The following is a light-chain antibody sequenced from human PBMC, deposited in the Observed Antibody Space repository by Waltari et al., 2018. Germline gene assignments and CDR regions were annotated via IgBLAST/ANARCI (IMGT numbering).Light chain of an antibody. J-gene: IGLJ2*01. V-gene: IGLV2-23*02. CDR2: DVS. CDR3: CSYAGSSTPVI. Sequence: QSALTQPASVSGSPGQSITISCTGTSSDVGGYNYVSWYQQHPGKAPKFIIYDVSKRASGVSNRFSGSKSGNTASLTISGLQAEDEADYYCCSYAGSSTPVIFGGGTKLTVL. CDR1: SSDVGGYNY.